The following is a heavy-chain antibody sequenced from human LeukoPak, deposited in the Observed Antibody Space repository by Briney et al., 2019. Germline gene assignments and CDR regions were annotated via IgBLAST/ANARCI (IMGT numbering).Heavy chain of an antibody. J-gene: IGHJ6*03. V-gene: IGHV1-18*01. CDR2: ISAYNGNT. CDR1: GYTFTSYG. CDR3: ARGSYYHSSGYPRPYYYYYYMDV. Sequence: ASVKVSCKASGYTFTSYGISWLRQAPGQGLEWMGWISAYNGNTNYAQKLQGRVTMTTDTSTSTAYMELRSLRSDDTAVYYCARGSYYHSSGYPRPYYYYYYMDVWGKGTTVTVSS. D-gene: IGHD3-22*01.